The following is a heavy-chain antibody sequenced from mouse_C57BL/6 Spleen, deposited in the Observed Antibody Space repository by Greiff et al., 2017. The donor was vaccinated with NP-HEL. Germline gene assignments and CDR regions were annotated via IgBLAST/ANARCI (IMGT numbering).Heavy chain of an antibody. CDR3: ARDYDQNFDY. CDR2: IDPNSGGT. D-gene: IGHD1-1*01. V-gene: IGHV1-72*01. Sequence: QVQLQQPGAELVKPGASVKLSCKASGYTFTSYWMHWVKQRPGRGLEWIGRIDPNSGGTKYNEKFKSKATLTVDKPSSTAYMPLSSLTSEDSAVYYCARDYDQNFDYWGQGTTLTVSS. J-gene: IGHJ2*01. CDR1: GYTFTSYW.